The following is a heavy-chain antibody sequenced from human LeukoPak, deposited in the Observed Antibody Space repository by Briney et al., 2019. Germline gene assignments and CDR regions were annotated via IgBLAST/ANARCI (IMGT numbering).Heavy chain of an antibody. CDR3: TTCLNGAGQPVAIYYYGMDV. V-gene: IGHV1-24*01. CDR2: FDPEGGET. J-gene: IGHJ6*02. D-gene: IGHD2-2*01. Sequence: ASVKVSCKVSGYTLTEMSIHWVRQAPGGALEWMGGFDPEGGETVYAPKFQGRVTMTEDTSADTAYTELSSLRSEDTAVYYCTTCLNGAGQPVAIYYYGMDVWGQGTTVTVSS. CDR1: GYTLTEMS.